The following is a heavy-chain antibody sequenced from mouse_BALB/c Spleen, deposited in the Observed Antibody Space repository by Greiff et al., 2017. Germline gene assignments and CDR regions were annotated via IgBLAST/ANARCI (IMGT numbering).Heavy chain of an antibody. CDR1: GFTFSSYT. CDR2: ISNGGGST. CDR3: ARSDGYFDY. V-gene: IGHV5-12-2*01. Sequence: EVQGVESGGGLVQPGGSLKLSCAASGFTFSSYTMSWVRQTPEKRLEWVAYISNGGGSTYYPDTVKGRFTISRDNAKNTLYLQMSSLKSEDTAMYYCARSDGYFDYWGQGTLVTVSA. J-gene: IGHJ3*01. D-gene: IGHD2-3*01.